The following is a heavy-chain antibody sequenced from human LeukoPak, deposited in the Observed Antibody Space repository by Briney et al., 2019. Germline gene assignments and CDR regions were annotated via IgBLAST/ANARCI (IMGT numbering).Heavy chain of an antibody. CDR3: AKGLGGELTLDY. CDR1: GFTFSSYA. D-gene: IGHD1-26*01. Sequence: GGSLRLSCAASGFTFSSYAMSWVRQAPGKGLERVSAISGSGGSTYYADSVKGRFTISRDNSKNTLYLQMNSLRAEDTAVYYCAKGLGGELTLDYWGQGTLVTVSS. J-gene: IGHJ4*02. V-gene: IGHV3-23*01. CDR2: ISGSGGST.